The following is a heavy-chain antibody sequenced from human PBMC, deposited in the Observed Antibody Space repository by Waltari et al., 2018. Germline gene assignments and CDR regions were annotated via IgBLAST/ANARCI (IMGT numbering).Heavy chain of an antibody. CDR3: ARGPSTAAHLDY. V-gene: IGHV4-34*02. CDR1: GGSFSVYF. D-gene: IGHD6-6*01. Sequence: QVQLQQWGAGLLTPSETLSLTCGVYGGSFSVYFWGWIRQPPGKGLEWIGEINQSGTTNYNPSLKSRVTISIDTSTSQFSLRMSSVTAADTAVYYCARGPSTAAHLDYWGQGTLVTVSS. J-gene: IGHJ4*02. CDR2: INQSGTT.